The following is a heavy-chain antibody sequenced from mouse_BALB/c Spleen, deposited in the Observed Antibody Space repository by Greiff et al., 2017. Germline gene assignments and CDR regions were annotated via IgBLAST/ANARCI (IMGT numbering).Heavy chain of an antibody. D-gene: IGHD1-1*01. Sequence: VQGVESGPGLVQPSQSLSITCTVSGFSLTSYGVHWVRQSPGKGLEWLGVIWSGGSTDYNAAFISRLSISKDNSKSQVFFKMNSLQADDTAIYYCARSITTVVDYFDYWGQGTTLTVSS. V-gene: IGHV2-4-1*01. CDR1: GFSLTSYG. CDR3: ARSITTVVDYFDY. J-gene: IGHJ2*01. CDR2: IWSGGST.